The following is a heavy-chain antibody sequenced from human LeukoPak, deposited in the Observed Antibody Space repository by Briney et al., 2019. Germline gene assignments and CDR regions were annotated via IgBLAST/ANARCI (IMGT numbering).Heavy chain of an antibody. J-gene: IGHJ4*02. D-gene: IGHD3-10*01. CDR3: AKSRFGELSTDY. V-gene: IGHV3-21*01. CDR2: ISSKSHYI. CDR1: GFTLTTYS. Sequence: GGSLRLSCAASGFTLTTYSMNWVRQAPGKGLEWVSSISSKSHYIKYADSVKGRFTVSRDNAKNLVFLQMNSLRAEDTAVCYCAKSRFGELSTDYWGQGTLVTVSS.